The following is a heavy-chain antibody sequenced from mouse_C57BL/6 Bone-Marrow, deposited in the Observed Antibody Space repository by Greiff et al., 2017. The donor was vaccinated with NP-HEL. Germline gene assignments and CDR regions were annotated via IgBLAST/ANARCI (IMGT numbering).Heavy chain of an antibody. J-gene: IGHJ2*01. CDR3: AREGIYYYGSSRFDY. CDR1: GYTFTSYW. V-gene: IGHV1-52*01. D-gene: IGHD1-1*01. Sequence: QVQLQQPGAELVRPGSSVKLSCKASGYTFTSYWMHWVKQRPIQGLEWIGNIDPSDSETHYNQKFKDKATLTVDKSSRTAYMQLSSLTSEDSAVYYCAREGIYYYGSSRFDYWGQGTTLTVSS. CDR2: IDPSDSET.